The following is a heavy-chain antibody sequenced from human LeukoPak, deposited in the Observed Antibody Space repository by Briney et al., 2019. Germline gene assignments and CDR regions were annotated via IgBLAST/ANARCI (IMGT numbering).Heavy chain of an antibody. CDR1: GYTFTSYG. V-gene: IGHV1-18*01. CDR2: ISAYNGNT. CDR3: ARDRPLLLCSSTSCYTYGRYYYYYMDV. Sequence: ASVKVSCKASGYTFTSYGISWVRQAPGQGLEWMGWISAYNGNTNYAQKLQGRVTMTTDTSTSTAYMELRSLRSDDTAVCYCARDRPLLLCSSTSCYTYGRYYYYYMDVWGKGTTVTVS. J-gene: IGHJ6*03. D-gene: IGHD2-2*02.